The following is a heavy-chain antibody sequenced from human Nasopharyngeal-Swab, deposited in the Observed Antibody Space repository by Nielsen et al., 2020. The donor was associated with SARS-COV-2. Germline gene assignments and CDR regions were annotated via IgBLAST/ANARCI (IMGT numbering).Heavy chain of an antibody. Sequence: ESLKISCAASRFTFSSYSMNWVRQAPGKGLEWVSYISSSSSTIYYADSVKGRFTISRDNAKNSLYLQMNSLRDEDTAVYSCASGRGYSYGPDAFDIWGQGTMVTVSS. D-gene: IGHD5-18*01. CDR3: ASGRGYSYGPDAFDI. CDR2: ISSSSSTI. J-gene: IGHJ3*02. CDR1: RFTFSSYS. V-gene: IGHV3-48*02.